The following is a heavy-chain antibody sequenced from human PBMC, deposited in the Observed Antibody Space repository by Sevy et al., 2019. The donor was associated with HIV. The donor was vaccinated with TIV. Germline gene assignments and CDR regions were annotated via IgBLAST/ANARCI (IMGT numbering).Heavy chain of an antibody. V-gene: IGHV4-59*02. J-gene: IGHJ4*02. CDR2: IYYIGST. CDR1: GDSVNSYY. Sequence: SETLSLTCIVSGDSVNSYYWNWIRQSPGKGLEWIGYIYYIGSTNYNPSLKSRVTISLDTSKNQFSLKLTSVSAADTAVYYCARGFLYHFDFWGQGTLVTVSS. CDR3: ARGFLYHFDF.